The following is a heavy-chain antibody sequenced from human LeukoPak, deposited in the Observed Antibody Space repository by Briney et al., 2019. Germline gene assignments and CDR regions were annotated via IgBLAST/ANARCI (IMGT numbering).Heavy chain of an antibody. CDR2: IIPIFGTA. J-gene: IGHJ3*02. V-gene: IGHV1-69*13. CDR3: ALFGAAGRTDTFDI. CDR1: GGTFSSYA. D-gene: IGHD6-13*01. Sequence: ASVKVSCKASGGTFSSYAISWVRQAPGQGLEWMGGIIPIFGTANYAQKFQGRVTITADESTSTAYMELSSLRSEDTAVYYCALFGAAGRTDTFDIWGQGTMVTVSS.